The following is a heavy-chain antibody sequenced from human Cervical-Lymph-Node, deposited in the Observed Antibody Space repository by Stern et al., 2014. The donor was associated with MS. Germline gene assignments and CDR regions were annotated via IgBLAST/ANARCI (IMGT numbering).Heavy chain of an antibody. CDR3: ARDISGSSGMYSDY. D-gene: IGHD6-19*01. J-gene: IGHJ4*02. CDR2: ITGGST. V-gene: IGHV3-23*04. Sequence: EVQLVESGGDLVQPGGSLRLSCAVSGFTLINYAMSWVRQTPGKGLEWVSAITGGSTYYADSVKGRFTISRDTSKNTLYLQMSSLRADDTAVYYCARDISGSSGMYSDYWGQGTLVTVSS. CDR1: GFTLINYA.